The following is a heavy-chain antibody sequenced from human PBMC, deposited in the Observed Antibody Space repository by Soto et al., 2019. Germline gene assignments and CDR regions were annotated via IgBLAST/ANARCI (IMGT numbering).Heavy chain of an antibody. J-gene: IGHJ6*02. CDR2: IKSKTDGGTT. CDR3: TTAGRCSRGSCQEGDYYYGMDV. D-gene: IGHD2-15*01. V-gene: IGHV3-15*01. Sequence: PGGSLRLSCAASGFTFSNAWMSWVRQAPGKGLEWVGRIKSKTDGGTTDYAAPVKGRFTISRDDSKNTLYLQMNSLKTEDTAVYYCTTAGRCSRGSCQEGDYYYGMDVWGQGTTVTVSS. CDR1: GFTFSNAW.